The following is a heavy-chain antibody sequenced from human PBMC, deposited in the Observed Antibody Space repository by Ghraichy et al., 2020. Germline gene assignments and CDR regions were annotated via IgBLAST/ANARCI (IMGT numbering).Heavy chain of an antibody. CDR3: ARDPHYYDSSGHYWYFDL. J-gene: IGHJ2*01. CDR1: GFTVSSNY. D-gene: IGHD3-22*01. Sequence: GGSLRLSCAASGFTVSSNYMSWVRQAPGKGLEWVSVIYSGGSTYYADSVKGRFTISRDNSKNTLYLQMNSLRAEDTAVYYCARDPHYYDSSGHYWYFDLWGRGTLVTVSS. CDR2: IYSGGST. V-gene: IGHV3-66*02.